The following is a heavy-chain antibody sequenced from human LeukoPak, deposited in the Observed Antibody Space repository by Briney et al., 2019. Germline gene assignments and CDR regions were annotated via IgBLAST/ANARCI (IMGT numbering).Heavy chain of an antibody. D-gene: IGHD5-12*01. V-gene: IGHV4-38-2*02. J-gene: IGHJ3*02. Sequence: SETLSLTCTVSGYSISSGYYWGWIRQPPGKGLEWIGSIYHSGSTYYHPSLKSRVTIAVETSKNQFSLKLSSVTAADKAVYYCARSCRILDIVATIRARLGGNGFDIWGQGTMVTVSS. CDR2: IYHSGST. CDR3: ARSCRILDIVATIRARLGGNGFDI. CDR1: GYSISSGYY.